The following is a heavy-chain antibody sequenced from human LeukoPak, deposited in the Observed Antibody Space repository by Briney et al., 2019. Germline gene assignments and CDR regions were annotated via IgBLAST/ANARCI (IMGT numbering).Heavy chain of an antibody. V-gene: IGHV3-53*01. J-gene: IGHJ3*02. Sequence: GGSLRLSCAASGFTVSSNYMSWVRQAPGKGLEWVSVIYSGGSTYYADSVKGRFTISRDNSKNTLYLQMNSLRAEDTAVYYCAREFRGQLLREYAFDIWGRGTMVTVSS. CDR3: AREFRGQLLREYAFDI. CDR1: GFTVSSNY. D-gene: IGHD2-2*01. CDR2: IYSGGST.